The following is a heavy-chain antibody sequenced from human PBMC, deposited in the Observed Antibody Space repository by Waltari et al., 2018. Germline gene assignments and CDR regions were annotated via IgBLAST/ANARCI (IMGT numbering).Heavy chain of an antibody. CDR1: GGSFSGYY. CDR2: INQSGST. J-gene: IGHJ4*02. CDR3: AEGGSYSRYFDY. D-gene: IGHD1-26*01. Sequence: QVQLQQWGAGLLKPSETLSLTCAVYGGSFSGYYWSWIRQPPGKGLEWIGEINQSGSTNYNPSLKSRVTISVDTSKNQFSLKLSSVTAADTAVYYCAEGGSYSRYFDYWGQGTLVTVSS. V-gene: IGHV4-34*01.